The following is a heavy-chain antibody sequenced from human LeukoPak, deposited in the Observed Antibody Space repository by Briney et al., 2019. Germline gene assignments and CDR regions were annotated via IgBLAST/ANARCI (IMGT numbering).Heavy chain of an antibody. CDR2: INPNSGGT. J-gene: IGHJ3*01. CDR3: ARENTLLGRGAFDV. V-gene: IGHV1-2*02. CDR1: GYSFTAYY. Sequence: ASVTVSCKASGYSFTAYYFYWVRQAPGQGLEWMGWINPNSGGTNYAQNFQGRVTMTRDTSIITAYMELSRLTSDDTAEYFRARENTLLGRGAFDVWGQGTMVTVSS. D-gene: IGHD3-10*01.